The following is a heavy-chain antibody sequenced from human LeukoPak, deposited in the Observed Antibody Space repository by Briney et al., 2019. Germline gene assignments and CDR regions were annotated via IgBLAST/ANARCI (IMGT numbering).Heavy chain of an antibody. CDR2: MKEDGSEK. CDR1: GFTFSSHW. V-gene: IGHV3-7*04. CDR3: ARQLQWGFDY. Sequence: PGGSLRLSCAASGFTFSSHWMSWVRQAPGKGLEWVANMKEDGSEKYYVDSVKGRFTISRDNAKNSLYLQMNSLRAEDTAVYYCARQLQWGFDYWGQGTLVTVSS. D-gene: IGHD4-11*01. J-gene: IGHJ4*02.